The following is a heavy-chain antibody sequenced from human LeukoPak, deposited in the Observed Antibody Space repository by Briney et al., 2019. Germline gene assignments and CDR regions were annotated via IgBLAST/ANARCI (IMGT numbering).Heavy chain of an antibody. V-gene: IGHV3-30-3*01. J-gene: IGHJ4*02. Sequence: PGGSLRLSCAASGFTFSNYAMYWVRQAPGKGLEWVAVISYDGSNKYYADSVKGRFTISRDNSKNTLYLQMNSLRAEDTAVYYCARETGSAVGSTDFDYWGQGTLVTVSS. D-gene: IGHD4-17*01. CDR1: GFTFSNYA. CDR3: ARETGSAVGSTDFDY. CDR2: ISYDGSNK.